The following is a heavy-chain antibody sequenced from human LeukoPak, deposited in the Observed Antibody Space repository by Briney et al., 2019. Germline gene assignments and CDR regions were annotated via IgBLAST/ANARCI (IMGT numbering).Heavy chain of an antibody. Sequence: ASVKVSCKASGYTFTSYGISWVRQAPGQGLEWMGWISAYHGNTNYAQKLQGRVTMTTATSTTTAYLELRRLRSDDTAVYYCARDPIRGGYLNWFDPWGQGTLVTVSS. CDR3: ARDPIRGGYLNWFDP. J-gene: IGHJ5*02. CDR1: GYTFTSYG. V-gene: IGHV1-18*01. CDR2: ISAYHGNT. D-gene: IGHD5-12*01.